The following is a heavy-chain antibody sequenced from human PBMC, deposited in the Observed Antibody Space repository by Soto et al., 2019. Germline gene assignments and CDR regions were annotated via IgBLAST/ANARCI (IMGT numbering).Heavy chain of an antibody. CDR1: GYTFTSYG. CDR2: ISAYNGNT. Sequence: ASVKVSCKASGYTFTSYGISWVRQAPGQGLDWMGWISAYNGNTNYAQKLQGRVTMTTDTSTSTAYMELRSLRSDDTAVYYCARIFGDYGRGWFDPWGQGTLVTVSS. J-gene: IGHJ5*02. D-gene: IGHD4-17*01. V-gene: IGHV1-18*04. CDR3: ARIFGDYGRGWFDP.